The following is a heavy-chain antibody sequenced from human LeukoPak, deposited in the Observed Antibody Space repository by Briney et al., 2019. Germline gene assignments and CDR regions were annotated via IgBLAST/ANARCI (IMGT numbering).Heavy chain of an antibody. D-gene: IGHD3-3*01. CDR1: GFTFSSYW. CDR2: IKQDGSEK. CDR3: ARDSGWGGYYMPLGPDY. V-gene: IGHV3-7*01. Sequence: GGSLRLSCAASGFTFSSYWMSWVRQAPGKGLEWVANIKQDGSEKYYVDSVKGRFTISRDNAKNSLYLQMNSLRAEDTAVYYCARDSGWGGYYMPLGPDYWGQGTLVTVSS. J-gene: IGHJ4*02.